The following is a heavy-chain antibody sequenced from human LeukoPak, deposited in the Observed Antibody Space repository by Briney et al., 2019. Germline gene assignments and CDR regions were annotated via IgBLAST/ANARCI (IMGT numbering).Heavy chain of an antibody. J-gene: IGHJ4*02. V-gene: IGHV1-69*13. D-gene: IGHD3-10*01. Sequence: SVKVSCKASGGTFSSYAISWVRQAPGQGLEWMGGIFPIFGTANYAQKFQGRVTITADESTSTAYMELSSLRSEDTAVYYCARESYGSGTYGGDFDYWGQGTLVTVSS. CDR2: IFPIFGTA. CDR1: GGTFSSYA. CDR3: ARESYGSGTYGGDFDY.